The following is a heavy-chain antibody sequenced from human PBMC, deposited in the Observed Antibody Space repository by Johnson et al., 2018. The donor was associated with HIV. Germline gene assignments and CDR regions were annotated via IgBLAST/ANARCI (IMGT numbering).Heavy chain of an antibody. CDR3: ARAEGYIKGIGAFDI. CDR2: IGTAGDT. D-gene: IGHD5-18*01. V-gene: IGHV3-13*01. Sequence: VQLVESGGGVVQPGRSLRLSCAASGFTFSSYDMHWVRQATGKGLEWVSAIGTAGDTYYPGSVKGRFTISRENAKNSLYIQMNSLRAEDTAVYYCARAEGYIKGIGAFDIWGQGTMVTVSS. CDR1: GFTFSSYD. J-gene: IGHJ3*02.